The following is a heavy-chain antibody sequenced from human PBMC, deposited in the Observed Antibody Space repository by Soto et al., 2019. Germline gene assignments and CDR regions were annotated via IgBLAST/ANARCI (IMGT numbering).Heavy chain of an antibody. D-gene: IGHD1-26*01. V-gene: IGHV3-48*01. J-gene: IGHJ5*02. Sequence: PGGSLRLSCAASGFPFSTYGMNWVRQAPGKGLEWVSYISSGSNCIYYADSVKGRFTSSRDNAKNSLFLQMNSLRVEDTAVYFCARVKYAGTYPPLAHWGQGALVTVPS. CDR1: GFPFSTYG. CDR3: ARVKYAGTYPPLAH. CDR2: ISSGSNCI.